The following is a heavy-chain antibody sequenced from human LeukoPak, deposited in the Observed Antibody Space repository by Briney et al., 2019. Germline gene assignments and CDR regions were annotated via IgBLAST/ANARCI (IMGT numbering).Heavy chain of an antibody. Sequence: SETLSLTCTVSGGSISSYYWSWIRQPPGKGLEWIGYIYYSGSTNYNPSLKSRVTISVDTSKNQFSLKLSSVTAADTAVYYCARRPSPAAGYYYGMDVWGQGTTVTVSS. CDR1: GGSISSYY. D-gene: IGHD6-13*01. V-gene: IGHV4-59*08. J-gene: IGHJ6*02. CDR3: ARRPSPAAGYYYGMDV. CDR2: IYYSGST.